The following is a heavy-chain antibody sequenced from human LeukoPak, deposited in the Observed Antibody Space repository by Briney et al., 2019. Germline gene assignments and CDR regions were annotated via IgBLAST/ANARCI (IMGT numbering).Heavy chain of an antibody. CDR3: ARSNYYDSSGYYFRWFDP. V-gene: IGHV4-31*03. CDR1: GGSISSGGYY. Sequence: SETLSLTCTVSGGSISSGGYYWSWIRQHPGTGLEWLGYIYYSGSTYYNLSLKSRVTISVDTSKNQFSLKLSSVTAADTAVYYCARSNYYDSSGYYFRWFDPWGQGTLVTVSS. J-gene: IGHJ5*02. D-gene: IGHD3-22*01. CDR2: IYYSGST.